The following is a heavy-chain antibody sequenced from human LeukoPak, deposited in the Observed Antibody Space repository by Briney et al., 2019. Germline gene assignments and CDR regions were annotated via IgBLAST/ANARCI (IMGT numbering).Heavy chain of an antibody. J-gene: IGHJ6*02. CDR1: GFAFDDYA. V-gene: IGHV3-9*01. CDR2: ISWNSGSI. CDR3: AKDVLTATTFDSGMNV. Sequence: GRSLRLSCAASGFAFDDYAMHWVRQAPGKGLEWVSGISWNSGSIGYADSVKGRFTISRDNAKNPLYLQMNSLRAEDTALYYCAKDVLTATTFDSGMNVWGQGTTVTVSS. D-gene: IGHD1-20*01.